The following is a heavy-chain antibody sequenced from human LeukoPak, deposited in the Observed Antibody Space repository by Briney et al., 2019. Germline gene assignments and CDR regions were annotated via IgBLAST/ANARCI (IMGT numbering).Heavy chain of an antibody. D-gene: IGHD6-19*01. CDR2: ISSSSSYI. CDR1: GFTFSSYS. J-gene: IGHJ6*03. V-gene: IGHV3-21*01. Sequence: GGSLRLSCAASGFTFSSYSMSWVRQAPGKGLEWVSSISSSSSYIYYADSVKGRFTISRDNAKNSLYLQMNSLRAEDTAVYYCARVSIAVAGYYYYYYMDVWGKGTTVTVSS. CDR3: ARVSIAVAGYYYYYYMDV.